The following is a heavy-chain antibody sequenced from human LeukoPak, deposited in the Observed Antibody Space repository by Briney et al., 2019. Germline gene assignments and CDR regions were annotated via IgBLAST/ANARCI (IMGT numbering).Heavy chain of an antibody. CDR1: SGTISSFY. CDR3: ARPYYDFWSGYPGYMDV. V-gene: IGHV4-59*08. CDR2: ISYSGST. J-gene: IGHJ6*03. D-gene: IGHD3-3*01. Sequence: SETLSLTCTVSSGTISSFYWSWIRQAPGKGLEWIGYISYSGSTNYYASLKSRVTISVDTSKNQLSLKLSSVTAADTAVYYCARPYYDFWSGYPGYMDVWGKGTTVTVSS.